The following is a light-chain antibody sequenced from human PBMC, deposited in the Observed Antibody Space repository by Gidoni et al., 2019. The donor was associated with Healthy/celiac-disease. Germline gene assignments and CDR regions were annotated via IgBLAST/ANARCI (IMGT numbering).Light chain of an antibody. Sequence: DIVMTQSPDSLAVSLGERATINCKSSQRVLYSSNNKNDLAWYQQKPGQPTKLLIYWASTRESGVPDRFSGSGSGTDFNLTISILQAEDGAVYYCQQYYSTPRTFGQGTKLEIK. CDR1: QRVLYSSNNKND. CDR2: WAS. J-gene: IGKJ2*01. CDR3: QQYYSTPRT. V-gene: IGKV4-1*01.